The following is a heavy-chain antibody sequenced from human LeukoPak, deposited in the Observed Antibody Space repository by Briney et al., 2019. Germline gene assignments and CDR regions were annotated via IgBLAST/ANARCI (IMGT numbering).Heavy chain of an antibody. CDR2: IYYSGST. V-gene: IGHV4-38-2*02. CDR1: GYSISSGYY. Sequence: SETLSLTCTVSGYSISSGYYWGWIRQPPGKGLEWIGYIYYSGSTYYNPSLKSRVTISVDTSKNQFSLKLSSVTAADTAVYYCARVHPTIFGVVRYFQHWGQGTLVTVSS. D-gene: IGHD3-3*01. J-gene: IGHJ1*01. CDR3: ARVHPTIFGVVRYFQH.